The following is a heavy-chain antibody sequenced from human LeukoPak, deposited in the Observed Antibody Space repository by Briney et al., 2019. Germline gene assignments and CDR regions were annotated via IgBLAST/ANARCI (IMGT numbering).Heavy chain of an antibody. D-gene: IGHD3/OR15-3a*01. V-gene: IGHV3-30*18. J-gene: IGHJ3*02. CDR3: AKFWTGRPTGNAFDI. Sequence: GGSLRLSCAASGFTFSSYGMHWVRQAPGKGLEWVAVISYDGSNKYYADSVKGRFTISRDNSKNTLYLQMNSLRAEDTAVYYCAKFWTGRPTGNAFDIWGQGTMVTVSS. CDR1: GFTFSSYG. CDR2: ISYDGSNK.